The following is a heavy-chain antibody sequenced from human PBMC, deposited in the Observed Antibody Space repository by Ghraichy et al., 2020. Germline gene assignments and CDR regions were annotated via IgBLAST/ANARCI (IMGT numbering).Heavy chain of an antibody. CDR3: ARPLFVGNWNDGGYDL. D-gene: IGHD1-1*01. CDR2: ISYDGSRK. CDR1: GFTFSSYA. Sequence: LSLTCAASGFTFSSYAMHWVRQAPGKGLEWVTVISYDGSRKYYADSVKGRFTISRDNSKNTLYLQMNSLRAEDTAVYYRARPLFVGNWNDGGYDLWGQGALVTVSS. V-gene: IGHV3-30-3*01. J-gene: IGHJ5*02.